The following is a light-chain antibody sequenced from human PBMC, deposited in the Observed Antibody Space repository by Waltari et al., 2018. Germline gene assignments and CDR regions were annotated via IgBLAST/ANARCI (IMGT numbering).Light chain of an antibody. CDR2: EVS. CDR1: SSDVGSNHL. CDR3: SSYAGNRSVV. V-gene: IGLV2-23*02. Sequence: QSALTQPASVSGSPGQSITVSCTGTSSDVGSNHLVSWYQQHPGKAPKLLIFEVSQLPSGISNRFSGSKSGNTASLTVSGLQAEDGADYYCSSYAGNRSVVFGGGTKLTVL. J-gene: IGLJ2*01.